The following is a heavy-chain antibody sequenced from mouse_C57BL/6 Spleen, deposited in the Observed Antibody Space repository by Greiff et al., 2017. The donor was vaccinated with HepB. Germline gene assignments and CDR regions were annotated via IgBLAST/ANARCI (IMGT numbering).Heavy chain of an antibody. V-gene: IGHV1-4*01. CDR2: INPSSGYT. D-gene: IGHD1-1*01. CDR1: GYTFTSYT. J-gene: IGHJ1*03. Sequence: VQLQQSGAELARPGASVKMSCKASGYTFTSYTMHWVKQRPGQGLEWIGYINPSSGYTKYNQKFKDKATLTADKSSSTAYMQLSSLTSEDSAVYYCARGYYYGSSPRWYFDVWGTGTTVTVSS. CDR3: ARGYYYGSSPRWYFDV.